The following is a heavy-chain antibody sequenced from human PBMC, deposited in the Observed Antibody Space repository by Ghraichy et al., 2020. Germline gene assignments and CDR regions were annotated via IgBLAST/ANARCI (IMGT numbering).Heavy chain of an antibody. Sequence: SETLSLTCTVSGGSISSGDYYWSWIRQPPGKGLEWIGYIYYSGSTYYNPSLKSRVTISVDTSKNQFSLKLSSVTAADTAVYYCARGERWLQLGYWGQGTLVTVSS. CDR1: GGSISSGDYY. CDR3: ARGERWLQLGY. J-gene: IGHJ4*02. CDR2: IYYSGST. D-gene: IGHD5-24*01. V-gene: IGHV4-30-4*01.